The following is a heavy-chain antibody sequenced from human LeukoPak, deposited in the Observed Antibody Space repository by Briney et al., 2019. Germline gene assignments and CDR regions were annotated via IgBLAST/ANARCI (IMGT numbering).Heavy chain of an antibody. CDR1: GASTVSSDY. Sequence: PSETLSLTCTVSGASTVSSDYWTWVRQPPGKGLEWIGNIDNSGSPNYNPSLKGRVTISADTSKNQFSLKLSSVTAADTAVYYCARVYSSSWFGWFDPWGQGTLVTVSS. V-gene: IGHV4-59*01. J-gene: IGHJ5*02. CDR3: ARVYSSSWFGWFDP. CDR2: IDNSGSP. D-gene: IGHD6-13*01.